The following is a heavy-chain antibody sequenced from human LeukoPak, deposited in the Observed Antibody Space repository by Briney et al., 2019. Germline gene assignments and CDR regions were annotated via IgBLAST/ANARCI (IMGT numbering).Heavy chain of an antibody. J-gene: IGHJ4*02. CDR2: ISAYNGNT. CDR3: ARDRTGSYSRAHYFDY. CDR1: GYTFTSYG. V-gene: IGHV1-18*01. D-gene: IGHD1-26*01. Sequence: ASVKVSCKASGYTFTSYGISWVRQAPGQGLEWMGWISAYNGNTNYAQKLQGRVTMTTDTSTSTAYMELRSLRSDDTAVYYCARDRTGSYSRAHYFDYWGQGTLVTVSS.